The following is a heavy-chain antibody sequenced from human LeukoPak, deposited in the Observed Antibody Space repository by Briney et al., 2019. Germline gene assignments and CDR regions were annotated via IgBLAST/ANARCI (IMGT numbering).Heavy chain of an antibody. CDR2: IYYSGST. Sequence: SETLSLTCTVSGGSISSYYWSWIRQPPGKGLEWIGYIYYSGSTNYNPSLKSRVSMSLDTSKNQFSLRLTSVTAAGTAVYFCATNRAGTYDRPFEIWGQGTMVTVSS. CDR1: GGSISSYY. J-gene: IGHJ3*02. CDR3: ATNRAGTYDRPFEI. D-gene: IGHD1-26*01. V-gene: IGHV4-59*01.